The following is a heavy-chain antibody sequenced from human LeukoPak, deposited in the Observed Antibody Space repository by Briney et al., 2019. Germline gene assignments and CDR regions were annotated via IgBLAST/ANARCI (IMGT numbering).Heavy chain of an antibody. CDR2: IYPDDSDT. CDR3: ARLMAAASAFGI. V-gene: IGHV5-51*01. CDR1: GYSSSTYW. Sequence: GESLKISCKSSGYSSSTYWIGWVRQMPGKGLEWMGIIYPDDSDTRYSPSFQGHVTMSVDESVSTAYLQWNSLQASDTAIYYCARLMAAASAFGIWGQGTRVTVSS. D-gene: IGHD6-13*01. J-gene: IGHJ3*02.